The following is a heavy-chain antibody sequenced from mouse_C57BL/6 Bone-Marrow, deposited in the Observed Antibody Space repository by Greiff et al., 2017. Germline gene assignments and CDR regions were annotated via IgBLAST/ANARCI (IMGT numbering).Heavy chain of an antibody. J-gene: IGHJ3*01. Sequence: QVQLQQSGAELVRPGTSVKMSCKASGYTFTNYWIGWAKQRPGHGLEWIGDIYPGGGSTNYNEKFKGKATLTADKSSSTAYMQFSSLTSEDSAIYYCARTFYYGYDAGFAYWGQGTLVTVSA. D-gene: IGHD2-2*01. CDR3: ARTFYYGYDAGFAY. CDR2: IYPGGGST. CDR1: GYTFTNYW. V-gene: IGHV1-63*01.